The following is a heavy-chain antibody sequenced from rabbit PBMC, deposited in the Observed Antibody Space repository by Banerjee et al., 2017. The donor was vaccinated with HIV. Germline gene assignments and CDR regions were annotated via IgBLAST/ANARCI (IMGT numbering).Heavy chain of an antibody. J-gene: IGHJ4*01. CDR3: ARGNSYDDSGERKYFNF. Sequence: QEQLEESGGDLVKPEGSLTLTCTASGFSFSNKYVMCWVRQAPGKGLEWIGCINTSSGNTVYASWAKGRFTISKTSSTTVTLQMTSLTAADTATYFCARGNSYDDSGERKYFNFWGPGTLVTVS. V-gene: IGHV1S45*01. D-gene: IGHD2-1*01. CDR2: INTSSGNT. CDR1: GFSFSNKYV.